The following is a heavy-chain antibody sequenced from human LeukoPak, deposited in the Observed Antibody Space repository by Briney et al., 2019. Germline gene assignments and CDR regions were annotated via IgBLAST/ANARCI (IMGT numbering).Heavy chain of an antibody. D-gene: IGHD5-18*01. V-gene: IGHV3-23*01. J-gene: IGHJ4*02. CDR1: GFTFSSYA. CDR2: ISGSGGST. Sequence: GGSLRLSCAASGFTFSSYAMSWVRQAPGKGLEWVSAISGSGGSTYYADSVKGRFTISRDNSKNPLYLQMNSLRAEDTAVYYCAKLGYSHPKGSFDYWGQGTLVTVSS. CDR3: AKLGYSHPKGSFDY.